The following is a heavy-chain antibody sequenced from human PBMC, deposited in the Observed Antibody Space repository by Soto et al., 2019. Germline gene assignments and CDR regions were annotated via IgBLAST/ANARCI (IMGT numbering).Heavy chain of an antibody. J-gene: IGHJ3*02. Sequence: LRLSCAASGFTFSSYSMNWVRQAPGKGLEWVSSISSSSSYIYYADSVKGRFTISRDNAKNSLYLQMNSLRAEDTAVYYCATLSSSFAFDIWGQGTMVTVSS. D-gene: IGHD6-6*01. CDR2: ISSSSSYI. CDR3: ATLSSSFAFDI. V-gene: IGHV3-21*01. CDR1: GFTFSSYS.